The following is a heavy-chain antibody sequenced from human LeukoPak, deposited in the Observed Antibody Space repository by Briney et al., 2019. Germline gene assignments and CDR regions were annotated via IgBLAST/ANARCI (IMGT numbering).Heavy chain of an antibody. CDR1: GFTFSSYA. D-gene: IGHD3-16*01. J-gene: IGHJ4*02. CDR2: ISGSGGST. V-gene: IGHV3-23*01. Sequence: GGSLRLSCAASGFTFSSYAMSWVRQAPGKGLEWVSAISGSGGSTYYADSVKGRFTVSRDNAKNSLNLQMNSLRAEDTAVYYCARDFNWVFDYWGQGILVTVSS. CDR3: ARDFNWVFDY.